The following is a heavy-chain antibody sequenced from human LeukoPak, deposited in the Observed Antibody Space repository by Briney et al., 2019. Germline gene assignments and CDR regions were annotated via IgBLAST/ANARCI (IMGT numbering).Heavy chain of an antibody. V-gene: IGHV3-30-3*01. CDR2: ISYDGSNK. CDR3: ASGDGWELNSAFGI. Sequence: GRSLRLSCAASGFTFSSYAMHWVRQAPGKGLEWVAVISYDGSNKYYADSVKGRFTISRDNSKNTLYLQMNSLRAEDTAVYYCASGDGWELNSAFGIWGQGTMVTVSS. CDR1: GFTFSSYA. J-gene: IGHJ3*02. D-gene: IGHD1-26*01.